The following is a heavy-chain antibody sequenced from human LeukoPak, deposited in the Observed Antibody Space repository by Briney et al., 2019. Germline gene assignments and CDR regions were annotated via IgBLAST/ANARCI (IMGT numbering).Heavy chain of an antibody. V-gene: IGHV4-59*01. Sequence: SETLSLTCTVSGGSISNNYWSWIRQPPGRGLEWIGYIIDTGSTNYKPSLKTRLTMSVDVSKNQISLTAADTAVYYCARSSLTGGWFDPWGQGTLVTVSS. CDR2: IIDTGST. CDR1: GGSISNNY. CDR3: ARSSLTGGWFDP. D-gene: IGHD7-27*01. J-gene: IGHJ5*02.